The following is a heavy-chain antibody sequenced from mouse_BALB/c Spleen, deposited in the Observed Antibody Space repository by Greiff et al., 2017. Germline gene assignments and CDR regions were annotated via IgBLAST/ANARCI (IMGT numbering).Heavy chain of an antibody. V-gene: IGHV1-82*01. CDR1: GYAFSSSW. J-gene: IGHJ4*01. CDR3: ARSSDPLYAMDY. Sequence: QVQLQQSGPELVKPGASVKISCKASGYAFSSSWMNWVKQRPGQGLEWIGRIYPGDGDTNYNGKFKGKATLTADKSSSTAYMQLSSLTSVDSAVYFCARSSDPLYAMDYWGQGTSVTVSS. CDR2: IYPGDGDT.